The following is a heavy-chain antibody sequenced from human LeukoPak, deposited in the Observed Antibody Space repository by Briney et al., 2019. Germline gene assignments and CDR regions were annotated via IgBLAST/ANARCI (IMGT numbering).Heavy chain of an antibody. J-gene: IGHJ4*02. CDR3: AKDRRDSSGYYLDY. V-gene: IGHV3-30*18. D-gene: IGHD3-22*01. Sequence: GRSLRLSCAASGFTFSSYGMHWVRQAPGKGLEWVAVISYDGSNKYYADSVKGRFTISRDNSKNTLYLQMNSLRAEDTAVYYCAKDRRDSSGYYLDYWGQGTLVTVSP. CDR2: ISYDGSNK. CDR1: GFTFSSYG.